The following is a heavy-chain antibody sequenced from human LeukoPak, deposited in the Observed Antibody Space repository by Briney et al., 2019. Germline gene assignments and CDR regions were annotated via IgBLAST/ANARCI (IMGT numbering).Heavy chain of an antibody. J-gene: IGHJ3*02. CDR3: ARGSSGYSNHDAFDI. Sequence: SVKVSCKASGGTFSSYAISWVRQAPGQGLEWMGGIIPIFGTANYVQKFQGRVTITADESTSTAYMELSSLRSEDTAVYYCARGSSGYSNHDAFDIWGQGTMVTVPS. V-gene: IGHV1-69*13. CDR1: GGTFSSYA. CDR2: IIPIFGTA. D-gene: IGHD3-22*01.